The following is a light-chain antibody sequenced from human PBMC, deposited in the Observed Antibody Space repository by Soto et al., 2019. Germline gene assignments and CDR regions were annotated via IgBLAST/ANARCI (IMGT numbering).Light chain of an antibody. CDR3: QQYGSSPLT. J-gene: IGKJ4*01. CDR2: CAS. Sequence: EIVLTQSPGTLSLSPGERATLSCRASQSVSSSFLAWYQQKPGQAPRLLIYCASSSATGIPDRFSGSGSGTDFTLTISRLEPEDVAVYYCQQYGSSPLTFGGGTKVEIK. V-gene: IGKV3-20*01. CDR1: QSVSSSF.